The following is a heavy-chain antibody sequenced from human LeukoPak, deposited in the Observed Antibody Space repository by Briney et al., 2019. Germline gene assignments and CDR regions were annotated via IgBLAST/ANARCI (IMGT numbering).Heavy chain of an antibody. CDR1: GGSFSNYY. CDR2: VQSSGST. CDR3: ARDVGSSDAFDI. D-gene: IGHD3-10*01. J-gene: IGHJ3*02. Sequence: SETLSLTCTVSGGSFSNYYWSWIRQPAGKGLEWIGRVQSSGSTKYNPSLKSRVTMSVDTSKNHFSLKVRSVTAADTAVYYCARDVGSSDAFDIWGQGTMVIVSS. V-gene: IGHV4-4*07.